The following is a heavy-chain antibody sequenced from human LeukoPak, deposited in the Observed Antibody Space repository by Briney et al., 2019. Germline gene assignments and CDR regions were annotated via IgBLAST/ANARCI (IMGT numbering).Heavy chain of an antibody. D-gene: IGHD3-22*01. V-gene: IGHV1-2*02. CDR2: INPNNGGT. Sequence: ASVKVSCKASGYTFTGYYMHWVRQAPGQGLEWMGWINPNNGGTNYAQRFQGRVTMTRDTSISTAYMELSSLRSDDTAVYYCARDDRDNSRGYPAPDYWGQGTLVTVSS. CDR3: ARDDRDNSRGYPAPDY. CDR1: GYTFTGYY. J-gene: IGHJ4*02.